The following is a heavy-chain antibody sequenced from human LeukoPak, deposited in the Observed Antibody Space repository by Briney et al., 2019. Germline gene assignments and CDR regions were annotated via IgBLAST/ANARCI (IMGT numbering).Heavy chain of an antibody. CDR3: ATIKRGNIFGYFDF. CDR1: GVSISSHY. Sequence: SETLSLTCSVSGVSISSHYWSWLRQPPGKGLEWIAYMRDTVNTKDNPSFKSRLTLSADTSKNQFSLRLSSVTAADSAVYYCATIKRGNIFGYFDFWGQGILVTVSS. D-gene: IGHD5-18*01. CDR2: MRDTVNT. J-gene: IGHJ4*02. V-gene: IGHV4-59*11.